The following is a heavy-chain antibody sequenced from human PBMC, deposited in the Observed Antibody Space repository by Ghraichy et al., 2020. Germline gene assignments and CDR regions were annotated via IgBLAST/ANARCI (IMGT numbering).Heavy chain of an antibody. CDR3: ANGAATTTKVRGSSYYYYYYGMYF. Sequence: GGSLRLSCAASGFTFSSYAMSWVRQAPGKGLEWVSAISGSGGSTYYADSVKGRFTISRDNSKNTLYLQMNSLRAEDTAVYYCANGAATTTKVRGSSYYYYYYGMYFWGQGTTVTVSS. V-gene: IGHV3-23*01. CDR1: GFTFSSYA. J-gene: IGHJ6*02. D-gene: IGHD3-16*01. CDR2: ISGSGGST.